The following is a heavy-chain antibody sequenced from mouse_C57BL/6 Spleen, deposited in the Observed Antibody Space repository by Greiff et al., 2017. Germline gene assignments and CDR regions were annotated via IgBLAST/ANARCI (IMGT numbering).Heavy chain of an antibody. Sequence: QVQLQQPGAELVRPGSSVKLSCKASGYTFTSYWMHWVKQRPIQGLEWIGNIDPSDSETHYNQKFKDKATLTVDKSSSTAYMQLSSLTSEDSAVYYCARFSYYYGSSPWYFDVWGTGTTVTVSS. CDR2: IDPSDSET. CDR1: GYTFTSYW. CDR3: ARFSYYYGSSPWYFDV. V-gene: IGHV1-52*01. J-gene: IGHJ1*03. D-gene: IGHD1-1*01.